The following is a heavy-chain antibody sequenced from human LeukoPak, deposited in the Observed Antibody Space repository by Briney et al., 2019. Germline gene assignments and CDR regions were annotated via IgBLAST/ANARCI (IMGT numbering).Heavy chain of an antibody. Sequence: PGGSLRLSCAASGFTLNNYAMSWVRQAPGKGLEWVSIINNSGGSTYYADSVKGRFTVSRDNSKNTLYLQMHSLSAADTAVYYCAKQLYSYGYRWFDPWGQGTLVTVSS. CDR1: GFTLNNYA. CDR2: INNSGGST. J-gene: IGHJ5*02. D-gene: IGHD5-18*01. V-gene: IGHV3-23*01. CDR3: AKQLYSYGYRWFDP.